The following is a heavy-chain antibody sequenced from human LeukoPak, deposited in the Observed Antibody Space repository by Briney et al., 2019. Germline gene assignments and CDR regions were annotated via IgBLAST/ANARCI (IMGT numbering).Heavy chain of an antibody. V-gene: IGHV4-34*01. J-gene: IGHJ4*02. Sequence: SETLSLTCTVSGGSMSGYYWSWIRQPPGKGLEWIGEINHSGSTNYNPSLKSRVTISVDTSKNQFSLKLSSVTAADTAVYYCARGGYCGGDCYFYYWGQGTLVTVSS. CDR3: ARGGYCGGDCYFYY. CDR2: INHSGST. D-gene: IGHD2-21*02. CDR1: GGSMSGYY.